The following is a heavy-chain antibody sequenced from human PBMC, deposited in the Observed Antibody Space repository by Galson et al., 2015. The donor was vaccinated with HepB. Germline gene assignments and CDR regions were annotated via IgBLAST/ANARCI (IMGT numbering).Heavy chain of an antibody. CDR2: ISSSSSYI. J-gene: IGHJ4*02. CDR3: ARDNFFPGWLGMEALGFDY. CDR1: GFTFSSYS. D-gene: IGHD6-19*01. V-gene: IGHV3-21*01. Sequence: SLRLSCAASGFTFSSYSMNWVRQAPGKGLEWVSSISSSSSYIYYADSVKGRFTISRDNAKNSLYLQMNSLRAEDTAVYYCARDNFFPGWLGMEALGFDYWGQGTLVTVSS.